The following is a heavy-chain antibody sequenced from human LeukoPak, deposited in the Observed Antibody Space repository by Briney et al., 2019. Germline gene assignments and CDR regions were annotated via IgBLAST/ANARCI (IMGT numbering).Heavy chain of an antibody. J-gene: IGHJ4*02. V-gene: IGHV3-74*01. CDR1: GFTFSNYW. Sequence: GGSLRLSCAASGFTFSNYWMHWVRQAPGKGLVWVSHINTDGSTSGYADSVKGRFTISRGNAKNTLYLQMNSLRPEDTAIYYCARSGGYIDYWGQGTLVTVSS. CDR2: INTDGSTS. CDR3: ARSGGYIDY. D-gene: IGHD3-22*01.